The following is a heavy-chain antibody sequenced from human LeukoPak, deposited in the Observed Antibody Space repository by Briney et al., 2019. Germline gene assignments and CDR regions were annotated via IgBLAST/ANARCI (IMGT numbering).Heavy chain of an antibody. CDR3: ARVTILYGSGSYFDY. Sequence: GGSLRLSCAASGFTFSSYSMTWVRQAPGKGLEWVSSISSSSSYIYYADSVKGRFTISRDNAKNSLYLQMNSLRAEDTAVYYCARVTILYGSGSYFDYWGQGTLVTVSS. CDR2: ISSSSSYI. J-gene: IGHJ4*02. D-gene: IGHD3-10*01. CDR1: GFTFSSYS. V-gene: IGHV3-21*01.